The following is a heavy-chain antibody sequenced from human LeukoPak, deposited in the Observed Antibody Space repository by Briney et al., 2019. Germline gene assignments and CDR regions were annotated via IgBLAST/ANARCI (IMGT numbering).Heavy chain of an antibody. V-gene: IGHV1-18*01. CDR2: ISAYNGNT. CDR1: GYTFTSYG. J-gene: IGHJ6*03. D-gene: IGHD3-10*01. CDR3: ARSRGGDYYYYMDV. Sequence: ASVKASCKASGYTFTSYGISWVRQAPGQGLEWMGWISAYNGNTNYAQKLQGRVTMTTDTSTSTAYMELRSLRSDDTAVYYCARSRGGDYYYYMDVWGKGTTVTVSS.